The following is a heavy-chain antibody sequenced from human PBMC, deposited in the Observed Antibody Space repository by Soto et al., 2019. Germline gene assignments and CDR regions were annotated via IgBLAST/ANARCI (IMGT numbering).Heavy chain of an antibody. CDR1: GGSISSYY. V-gene: IGHV4-59*08. CDR2: IYYSGST. CDR3: ARHGVVVVPAANAFDI. J-gene: IGHJ3*02. D-gene: IGHD2-2*01. Sequence: SETLSLTCTVSGGSISSYYWSWIRQPPGKGLEWIGYIYYSGSTNYNPSLKSRVTISVDTSKNQFSLKLSSVTAADTAVYYCARHGVVVVPAANAFDIWGQGTMVTVS.